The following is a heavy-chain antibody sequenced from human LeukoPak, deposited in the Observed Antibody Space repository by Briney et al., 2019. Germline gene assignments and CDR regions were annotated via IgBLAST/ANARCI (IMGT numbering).Heavy chain of an antibody. V-gene: IGHV3-9*01. Sequence: GGSLRLSCAASGFTFDDYAMHWVRQAPGKGLEWVSGISRNSASIGYADSVKGRFTISRDNAKNSLYLQMNSLRAEYTALYYCANDMGYYNGSGSYYKDHAFDIWGQGTMVTVSS. CDR2: ISRNSASI. D-gene: IGHD3-10*01. CDR1: GFTFDDYA. J-gene: IGHJ3*02. CDR3: ANDMGYYNGSGSYYKDHAFDI.